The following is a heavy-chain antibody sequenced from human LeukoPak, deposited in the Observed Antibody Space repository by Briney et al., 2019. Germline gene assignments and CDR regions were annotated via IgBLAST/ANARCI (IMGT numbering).Heavy chain of an antibody. J-gene: IGHJ4*02. CDR1: GFTFSSYW. CDR3: ARVAAAGFDY. CDR2: IKQDGSEK. Sequence: GGSLRLSCVASGFTFSSYWMSWVRQAPGKGLEWVANIKQDGSEKYYVDSVKGRFTISRDNAKNSLYLQMNSLRAEDTAVYYCARVAAAGFDYWGQGTLVTISS. V-gene: IGHV3-7*01. D-gene: IGHD6-13*01.